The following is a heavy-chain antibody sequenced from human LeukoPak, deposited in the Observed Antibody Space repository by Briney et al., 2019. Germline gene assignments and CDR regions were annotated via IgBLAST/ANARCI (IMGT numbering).Heavy chain of an antibody. CDR3: ASGTVVPWYFDL. Sequence: SETLSLTCTVSGGSISSGGYYWSWIRQHPGKGLEWIGYIYYSGSTYCNPSLKSRVTISVDTSKNQFSLKLSSVTAADTAVYYCASGTVVPWYFDLWGRGTLVTVSS. CDR1: GGSISSGGYY. V-gene: IGHV4-31*03. J-gene: IGHJ2*01. CDR2: IYYSGST. D-gene: IGHD4-23*01.